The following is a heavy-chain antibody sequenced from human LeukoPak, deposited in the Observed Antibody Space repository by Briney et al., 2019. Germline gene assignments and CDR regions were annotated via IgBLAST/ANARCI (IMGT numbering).Heavy chain of an antibody. CDR1: GYTFTNFD. V-gene: IGHV1-8*01. Sequence: ASVKVSCKASGYTFTNFDINWVRQAAGQGLEWMGWMNPNSGNTGYAQKFQGRVTMTRNTSISTAYMELSSPRSEDTAVYYCARGLGNDGMFDYWGQGTLVTVSS. J-gene: IGHJ4*02. CDR3: ARGLGNDGMFDY. CDR2: MNPNSGNT. D-gene: IGHD1-1*01.